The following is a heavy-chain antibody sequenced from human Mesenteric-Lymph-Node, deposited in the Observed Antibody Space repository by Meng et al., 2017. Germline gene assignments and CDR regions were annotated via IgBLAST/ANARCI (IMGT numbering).Heavy chain of an antibody. Sequence: GVSLRLSCTASVFTFGDFAMSWFRQAPGKGLEWVGFIRSKAYGGTTEYAAYGKGRFTISRDDSKSIAYLQMNSLKTEDTAVYYCTNYSCGYRYYYYGMDVWGQGTTVTVSS. J-gene: IGHJ6*02. CDR2: IRSKAYGGTT. CDR1: VFTFGDFA. D-gene: IGHD5-18*01. V-gene: IGHV3-49*03. CDR3: TNYSCGYRYYYYGMDV.